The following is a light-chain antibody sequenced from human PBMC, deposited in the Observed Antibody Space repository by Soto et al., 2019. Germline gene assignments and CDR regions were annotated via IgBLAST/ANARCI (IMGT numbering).Light chain of an antibody. V-gene: IGKV3-15*01. Sequence: EIVMTQSQATLSVSPGERATLSCRASQSVSSNLAWYQQKPGQAPRLLIYGASTRATGIPARFSGSGSGTEFTLTISSLQSEDFAVYYCQQYNNWPPTFGQGTKVDIK. CDR2: GAS. J-gene: IGKJ1*01. CDR3: QQYNNWPPT. CDR1: QSVSSN.